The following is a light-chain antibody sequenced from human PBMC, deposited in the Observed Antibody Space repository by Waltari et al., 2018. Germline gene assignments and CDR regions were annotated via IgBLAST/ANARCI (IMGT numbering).Light chain of an antibody. J-gene: IGKJ4*01. CDR2: DAS. CDR3: QQRSSWPGVT. Sequence: EVVLTHSPATLSLSPGERATLSCRASQSVSRYLAWYQQNPGQAPRLLIYDASNRATGIPARFSGSGSGTDFTLTISSLEPEDFAVYYCQQRSSWPGVTFGGGTKVEIK. V-gene: IGKV3-11*01. CDR1: QSVSRY.